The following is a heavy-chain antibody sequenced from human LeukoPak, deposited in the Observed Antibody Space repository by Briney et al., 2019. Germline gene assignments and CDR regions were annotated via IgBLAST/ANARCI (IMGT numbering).Heavy chain of an antibody. CDR2: TYYRSRWYN. CDR1: GDSVSSNSAA. D-gene: IGHD6-19*01. V-gene: IGHV6-1*01. CDR3: TRDDSTGWSRGFDY. J-gene: IGHJ4*02. Sequence: SQTLSLTCAISGDSVSSNSAAWNWIRQSPSRGLEWLGRTYYRSRWYNDYAVSVKSRISINPDTSKNQFSLQLNSVTPEDTAVYYCTRDDSTGWSRGFDYWGQGTLVTVSS.